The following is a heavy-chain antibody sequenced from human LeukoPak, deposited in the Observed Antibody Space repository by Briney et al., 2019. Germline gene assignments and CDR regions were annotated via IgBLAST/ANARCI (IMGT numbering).Heavy chain of an antibody. CDR2: IYPGDSDT. Sequence: GESLKISCKGSGYSFTCYWIGWVRQMPGKGLEWMGIIYPGDSDTRYSPSFQGQVTISADKSISTAYLQWSSLKASDTAMYYCARQGRYCSSTSCYVDYWGQGTLVTVSS. CDR1: GYSFTCYW. CDR3: ARQGRYCSSTSCYVDY. J-gene: IGHJ4*02. D-gene: IGHD2-2*01. V-gene: IGHV5-51*01.